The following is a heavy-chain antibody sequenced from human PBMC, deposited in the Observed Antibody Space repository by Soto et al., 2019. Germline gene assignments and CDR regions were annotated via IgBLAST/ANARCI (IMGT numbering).Heavy chain of an antibody. D-gene: IGHD6-19*01. CDR2: IYYSGST. CDR3: ARHVPQQWLVLEGAYYFDY. CDR1: GGSTSSSSYY. J-gene: IGHJ4*02. Sequence: QLQLQESGPGLLKPSGTLSLTCTVSGGSTSSSSYYWGWIRQPPGKGLEWIGGIYYSGSTYYNPSLNSRVTISVDTSKTQSSLKLSSVTAADTAVYYCARHVPQQWLVLEGAYYFDYWGQGTLVTVSS. V-gene: IGHV4-39*01.